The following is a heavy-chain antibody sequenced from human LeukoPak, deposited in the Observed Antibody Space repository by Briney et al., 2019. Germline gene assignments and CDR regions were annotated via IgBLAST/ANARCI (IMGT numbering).Heavy chain of an antibody. V-gene: IGHV4-39*07. J-gene: IGHJ4*02. CDR2: GDYSGGT. CDR1: GGSISSYY. CDR3: ARGGGGLWPSGGDY. D-gene: IGHD5-18*01. Sequence: PSETLSLTCTVSGGSISSYYWAWIRQPPGKGLEWIATGDYSGGTYYNPSLESRVAISADMSKNQISLQLTSVTGADTAVYYCARGGGGLWPSGGDYWGQGTLVTVSS.